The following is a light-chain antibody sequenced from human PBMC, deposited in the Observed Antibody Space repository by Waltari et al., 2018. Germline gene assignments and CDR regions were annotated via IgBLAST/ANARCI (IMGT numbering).Light chain of an antibody. V-gene: IGLV2-14*03. CDR1: SSDVGGYKY. CDR2: DVS. CDR3: SSYTSSSTFVV. Sequence: QSALTQPASVSGSPGQSITISCTGTSSDVGGYKYVSWYQQHPGKAPILMIYDVSNRPSGVSNRFSGSKSGNTASLTISGLQAEDEADYYCSSYTSSSTFVVFGGGTKLTVL. J-gene: IGLJ2*01.